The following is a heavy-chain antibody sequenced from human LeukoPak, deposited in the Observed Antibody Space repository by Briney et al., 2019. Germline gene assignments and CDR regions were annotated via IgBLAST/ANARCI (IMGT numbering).Heavy chain of an antibody. J-gene: IGHJ6*03. CDR3: ARALYSSSWYGLYYYDYYMDV. D-gene: IGHD6-13*01. Sequence: SETLSLTCNVSGGAVNSYYWSWIRQTPGEGLKWIGYISHNGNIDYAPSLKSRVTMSIDTTKNQFSLKLTSVTAADTALYYCARALYSSSWYGLYYYDYYMDVWGKGTTVTVSS. CDR2: ISHNGNI. V-gene: IGHV4-59*02. CDR1: GGAVNSYY.